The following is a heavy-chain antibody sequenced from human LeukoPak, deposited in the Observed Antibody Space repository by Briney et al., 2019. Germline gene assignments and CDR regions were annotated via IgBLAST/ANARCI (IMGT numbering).Heavy chain of an antibody. CDR2: IDHSGSA. V-gene: IGHV4-34*01. D-gene: IGHD6-25*01. J-gene: IGHJ3*02. CDR3: ASAGGAAPGI. Sequence: PSETLSLTCAVYGGSFSGYYWTWIRQPPGRGLEWIGEIDHSGSANYNPSLKSRVTISVDTSKNQFPLKLSSVTAADTAMYYCASAGGAAPGIWGQGTMVTISS. CDR1: GGSFSGYY.